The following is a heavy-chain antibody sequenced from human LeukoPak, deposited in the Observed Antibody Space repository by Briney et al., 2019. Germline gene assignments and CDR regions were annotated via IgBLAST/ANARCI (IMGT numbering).Heavy chain of an antibody. D-gene: IGHD4-17*01. V-gene: IGHV3-7*04. J-gene: IGHJ4*02. CDR1: GLTLLSYW. CDR3: ARHRRDDYGDYGLDY. Sequence: PGGPLRLSCAASGLTLLSYWMTWVRQAPGKGVERVPHINKDVSEKYYVDSVKGRFTITRDNAKNSLYLQMNRLRAEDTAVYCCARHRRDDYGDYGLDYWGQGTLVTVSS. CDR2: INKDVSEK.